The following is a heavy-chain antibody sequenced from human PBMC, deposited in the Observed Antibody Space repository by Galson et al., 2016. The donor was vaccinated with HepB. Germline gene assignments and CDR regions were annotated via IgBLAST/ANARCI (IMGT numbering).Heavy chain of an antibody. Sequence: LSLTCTVSAGSISSGGYYWTWIRQLPGEGLQWIGYIDNSGNTHYSPSLKSRVTISRDTSKNQFSLKLSSLTAADTAVYYCARDWDYYGSGSYYGNTFDIWGQGTMATVSS. CDR3: ARDWDYYGSGSYYGNTFDI. CDR2: IDNSGNT. J-gene: IGHJ3*02. CDR1: AGSISSGGYY. D-gene: IGHD3-10*01. V-gene: IGHV4-31*03.